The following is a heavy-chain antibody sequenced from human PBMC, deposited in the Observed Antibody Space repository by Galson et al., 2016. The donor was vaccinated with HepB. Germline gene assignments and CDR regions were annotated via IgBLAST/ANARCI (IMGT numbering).Heavy chain of an antibody. V-gene: IGHV3-23*01. CDR2: ISAGGGTR. J-gene: IGHJ4*02. D-gene: IGHD1-14*01. Sequence: SLRLSCAASGFTFRTYAMSWVRQTPGKGLEWVSAISAGGGTRYYANSVKGRFTISRDNSKNTLYVQMNSLRADDTAVYYCVKKATSPKIGKPHNPYFEYWGQGTPVTVSS. CDR3: VKKATSPKIGKPHNPYFEY. CDR1: GFTFRTYA.